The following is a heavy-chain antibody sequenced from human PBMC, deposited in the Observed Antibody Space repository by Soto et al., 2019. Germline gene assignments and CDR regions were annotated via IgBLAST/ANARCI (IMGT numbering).Heavy chain of an antibody. CDR3: ARDGSIAARPYWYFDL. D-gene: IGHD6-6*01. Sequence: SQTLSLTCAISGDRVSSNSAAWNWIRQSPSRGLEWLGRTYYRSKWYNDYAVSVKSRITINPDTSKNQFSLQLNSVTPEDTAVYYCARDGSIAARPYWYFDLWGRGTLVTVSS. J-gene: IGHJ2*01. V-gene: IGHV6-1*01. CDR2: TYYRSKWYN. CDR1: GDRVSSNSAA.